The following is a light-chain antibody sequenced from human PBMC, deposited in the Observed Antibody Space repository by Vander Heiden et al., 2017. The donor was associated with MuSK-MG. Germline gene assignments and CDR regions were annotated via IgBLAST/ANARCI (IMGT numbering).Light chain of an antibody. CDR1: NIGSKS. V-gene: IGLV3-21*04. CDR2: YDS. J-gene: IGLJ2*01. CDR3: QVWDSSSDLVV. Sequence: SSVLTQPPSVSVAPGNTARITCGGNNIGSKSVHWYQQKPGQAPVLVIYYDSDRPSGIPERFSGSNSGNTATLTISRVEAGDEADYYCQVWDSSSDLVVFGGGTKLTVL.